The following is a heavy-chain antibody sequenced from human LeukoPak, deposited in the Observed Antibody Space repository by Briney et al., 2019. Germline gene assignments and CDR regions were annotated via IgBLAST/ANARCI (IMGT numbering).Heavy chain of an antibody. D-gene: IGHD6-6*01. CDR1: GYTFTSYD. CDR2: MNPNSGNT. J-gene: IGHJ6*03. V-gene: IGHV1-8*02. Sequence: ASVKVSCKASGYTFTSYDINWVRQAPGQGLEWMGWMNPNSGNTGYAQKFQGRVTMTRNTSISTAYMELSSLRSDDTAVYYCARDGGAARPPYYYYYYMDVWGKGTTVTVSS. CDR3: ARDGGAARPPYYYYYYMDV.